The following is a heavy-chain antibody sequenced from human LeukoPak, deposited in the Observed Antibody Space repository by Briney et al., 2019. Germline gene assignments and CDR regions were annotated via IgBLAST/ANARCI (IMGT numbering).Heavy chain of an antibody. J-gene: IGHJ4*02. D-gene: IGHD1-26*01. CDR1: GLTFSSYA. V-gene: IGHV3-23*01. CDR2: ISGSGDST. Sequence: PGGSLRLSCAASGLTFSSYAMSWVRQAPGKGLEWVSAISGSGDSTYYADSVKGRFTISRDNSKNTLYLQMNSLRAEDTAVYYCAKDQRVYSHYFDYWGQGTLVTVSS. CDR3: AKDQRVYSHYFDY.